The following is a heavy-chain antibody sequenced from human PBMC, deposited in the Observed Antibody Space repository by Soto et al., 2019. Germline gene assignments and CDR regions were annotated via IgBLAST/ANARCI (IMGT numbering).Heavy chain of an antibody. D-gene: IGHD1-1*01. Sequence: ELQVVESGGGLIQPGGSLRLSCAASGFIVSNNYMTWVRQVPGKAPVWVARISDDGKNTTYADSVKGRFTISRDNAKDTLYLQMSNLRPEDTAVYYCTRGPRPSSIGTGAYWGRGTQVTVSS. CDR1: GFIVSNNY. CDR2: ISDDGKNT. CDR3: TRGPRPSSIGTGAY. V-gene: IGHV3-74*03. J-gene: IGHJ4*02.